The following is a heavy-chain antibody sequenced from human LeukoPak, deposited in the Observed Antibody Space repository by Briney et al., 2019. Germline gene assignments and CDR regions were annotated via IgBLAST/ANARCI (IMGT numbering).Heavy chain of an antibody. Sequence: SETLSLTCTVSGGSISSYYWSWIRQPPGKGLEWIGYIYYSGSTNYNPSRKSRVTISVDTSKNQFSLKLSSVTAADTAVYYCARDRIAVADHYYYYYGMDVWGQGTTVTVSS. CDR2: IYYSGST. CDR1: GGSISSYY. V-gene: IGHV4-59*01. D-gene: IGHD6-19*01. CDR3: ARDRIAVADHYYYYYGMDV. J-gene: IGHJ6*02.